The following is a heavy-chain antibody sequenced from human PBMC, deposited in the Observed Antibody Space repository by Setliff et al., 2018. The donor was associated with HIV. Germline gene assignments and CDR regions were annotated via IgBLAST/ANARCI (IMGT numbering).Heavy chain of an antibody. D-gene: IGHD3-22*01. Sequence: ASVKVSCKASGYTFTGYYMHWVRQAPGQGLELMGWINPNSGGTNYAQKFQGRVTMTRDTSISTAYMELSRLRSDDTALYYCAGVPGRYDSSGYAFDIWGQGTMVTVSS. CDR3: AGVPGRYDSSGYAFDI. CDR1: GYTFTGYY. J-gene: IGHJ3*02. CDR2: INPNSGGT. V-gene: IGHV1-2*02.